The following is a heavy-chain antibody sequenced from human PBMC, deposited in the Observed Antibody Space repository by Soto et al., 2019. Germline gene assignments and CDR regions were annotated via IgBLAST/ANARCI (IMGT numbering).Heavy chain of an antibody. V-gene: IGHV3-11*05. CDR3: ARAQTVTLNWCDP. D-gene: IGHD4-4*01. CDR1: GFTFSDYY. Sequence: QVQLVESGGGLVKPGGSLRLSCAASGFTFSDYYMTWIRQAPGQGLEWDSYISSSSSYTNYADSVKGRFTISRDNAKTARYLQMNSLRAEATAVYYCARAQTVTLNWCDPCGQGTLVTVSS. J-gene: IGHJ5*02. CDR2: ISSSSSYT.